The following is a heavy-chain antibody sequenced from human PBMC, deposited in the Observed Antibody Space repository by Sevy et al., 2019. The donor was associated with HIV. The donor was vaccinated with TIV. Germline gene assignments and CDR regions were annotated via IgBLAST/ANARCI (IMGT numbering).Heavy chain of an antibody. J-gene: IGHJ4*02. Sequence: GGSLRLSCAASGFIFSNYAMSWVRQAPGKGLEWVSVIYSDGSTYHADSVKGRFTISRDNSKNTLYLQMNSLRVEDTAVYYCARGKSGYGYGLDYWGQGTLVTVSS. V-gene: IGHV3-66*01. CDR1: GFIFSNYA. D-gene: IGHD5-18*01. CDR2: IYSDGST. CDR3: ARGKSGYGYGLDY.